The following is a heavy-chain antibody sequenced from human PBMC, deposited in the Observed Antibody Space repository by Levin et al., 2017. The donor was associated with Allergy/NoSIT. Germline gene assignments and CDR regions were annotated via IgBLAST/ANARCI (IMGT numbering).Heavy chain of an antibody. V-gene: IGHV3-23*01. D-gene: IGHD4-17*01. CDR1: GFTFSSYA. CDR3: AKDGGHGDYAFDI. J-gene: IGHJ3*02. Sequence: GGSLRLSCAASGFTFSSYAMSWVRQPPGKGLEWVSAISGSGGSTSYADSVKGRFTSSRDNSKNTLYLQMNSLRAEDTAVYYCAKDGGHGDYAFDIWGQGTMVTVSS. CDR2: ISGSGGST.